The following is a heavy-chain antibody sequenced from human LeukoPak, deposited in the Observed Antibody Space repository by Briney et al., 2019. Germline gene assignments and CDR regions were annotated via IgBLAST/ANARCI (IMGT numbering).Heavy chain of an antibody. J-gene: IGHJ4*02. D-gene: IGHD6-6*01. Sequence: GGSLRLSCAASGFTFSSYAMHWVRQAPGKGLEWVAVISYDESNKYYADSVKGRFTISRDNSKNTLYLQMNSLRAEDTAVYYCARDAAARPFDYWGQGTLVTVSS. V-gene: IGHV3-30-3*01. CDR3: ARDAAARPFDY. CDR2: ISYDESNK. CDR1: GFTFSSYA.